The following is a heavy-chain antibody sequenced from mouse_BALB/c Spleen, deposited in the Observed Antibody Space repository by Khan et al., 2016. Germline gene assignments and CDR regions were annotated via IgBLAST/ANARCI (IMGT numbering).Heavy chain of an antibody. CDR2: ISDGGSYT. CDR1: GFTFSDYY. J-gene: IGHJ1*01. Sequence: EVELVESGGGLVKPGGSLKLSCAAAGFTFSDYYMYWVRQTPEKRLEWVATISDGGSYTYYPDTVKGRFTISRDNAKNNLYLQMSSLKSEDTAMYYCTRGSGWYFDVWGPGTTVTVSS. V-gene: IGHV5-4*02. CDR3: TRGSGWYFDV.